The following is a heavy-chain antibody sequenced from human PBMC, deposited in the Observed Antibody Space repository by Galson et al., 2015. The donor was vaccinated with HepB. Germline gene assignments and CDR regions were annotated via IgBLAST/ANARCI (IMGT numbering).Heavy chain of an antibody. CDR3: AKDDYGDSGPDY. V-gene: IGHV3-23*01. D-gene: IGHD4-17*01. J-gene: IGHJ4*02. CDR1: GFTFSSYA. Sequence: SLRLSCAASGFTFSSYAMSWVRQAPGKGLEWVSSINGGGGNTYYADSVKGRFTISRVNSRNTLYLQMNNLRAEDTAVYYCAKDDYGDSGPDYWGQGALVTVSS. CDR2: INGGGGNT.